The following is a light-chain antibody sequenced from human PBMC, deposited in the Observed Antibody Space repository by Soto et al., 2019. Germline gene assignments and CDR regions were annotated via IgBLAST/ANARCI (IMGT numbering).Light chain of an antibody. CDR1: QSVSSSY. CDR2: GAS. Sequence: IVLPQSPGTLSLSPGERATLSCRANQSVSSSYLAWYQQKPGQAPRLLIYGASSRATGIPDRFSGSGSGTDFTLSISRLEPEDFAVYYCQQYGSSRTFGQGTKVDIK. J-gene: IGKJ1*01. V-gene: IGKV3-20*01. CDR3: QQYGSSRT.